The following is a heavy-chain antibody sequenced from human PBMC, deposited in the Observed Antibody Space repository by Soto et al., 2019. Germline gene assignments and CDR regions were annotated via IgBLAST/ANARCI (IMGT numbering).Heavy chain of an antibody. J-gene: IGHJ4*02. Sequence: GGSLRLSCEGSGFTFSTYAMSWVRQAPGKGLEWVSGISASGGSTDYADSVKGRFAISRDNSKNILFLQMSSLGDEDTAVYYCARGANCNGDCSSYPDSWGQGTLVTVSS. V-gene: IGHV3-23*01. CDR1: GFTFSTYA. D-gene: IGHD2-21*01. CDR2: ISASGGST. CDR3: ARGANCNGDCSSYPDS.